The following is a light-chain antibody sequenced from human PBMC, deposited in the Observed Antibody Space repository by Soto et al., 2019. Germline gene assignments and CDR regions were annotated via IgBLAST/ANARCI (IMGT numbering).Light chain of an antibody. V-gene: IGKV1-5*03. CDR3: QQYSGYPGT. Sequence: DIQMTQSPSTLSASVGDRVTITCRASQSISTWLAWYQQKPQKAPNLLISKASPLESGVPSRFSGSGSGTEFTPTSNSLQPYDFAPYYFQQYSGYPGTFGQGTKVEVK. CDR1: QSISTW. J-gene: IGKJ1*01. CDR2: KAS.